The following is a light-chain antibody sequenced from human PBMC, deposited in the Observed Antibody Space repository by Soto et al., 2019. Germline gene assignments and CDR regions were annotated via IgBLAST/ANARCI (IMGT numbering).Light chain of an antibody. CDR3: ASFRSGTILV. J-gene: IGLJ1*01. CDR1: RSDIGDSNF. Sequence: QSSLTQPASVSWSPGQLVTISCTGPRSDIGDSNFISWYQHSPGKAPRLLIYEVNNRPSGVSKRFSGSKAGNTASLTISGLPDDDEADYFCASFRSGTILVFGSGTKLTVL. V-gene: IGLV2-14*01. CDR2: EVN.